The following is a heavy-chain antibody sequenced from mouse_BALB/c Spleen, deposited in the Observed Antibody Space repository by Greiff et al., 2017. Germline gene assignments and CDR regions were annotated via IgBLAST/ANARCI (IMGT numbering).Heavy chain of an antibody. CDR2: IYPGGGYT. D-gene: IGHD2-3*01. CDR1: GYTFTNYW. CDR3: ARSRYDHAMDY. V-gene: IGHV1-63*02. J-gene: IGHJ4*01. Sequence: QVNVKQSGAELVRPGTSVKISCKASGYTFTNYWLGWVKQRPGHGLEWIGDIYPGGGYTNYNEKFKGKATLTADTSSSTAYMQISSLTSEDSAVYFCARSRYDHAMDYWGQGTSVTVSS.